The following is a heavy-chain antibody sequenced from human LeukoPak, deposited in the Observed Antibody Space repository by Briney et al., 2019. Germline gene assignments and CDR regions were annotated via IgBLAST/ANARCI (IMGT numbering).Heavy chain of an antibody. CDR2: MNPNSGNT. J-gene: IGHJ6*03. D-gene: IGHD3-10*01. Sequence: GASVKVSCKASGYTFTSYDINWVRQATGQGLEWMGWMNPNSGNTGYAQKFQGRVTITRNTSISTAYMELSSLRSEDTAVYYCARGVDYYGSGSYEFWWYYHYMDVWGKGTTVTVSS. CDR1: GYTFTSYD. CDR3: ARGVDYYGSGSYEFWWYYHYMDV. V-gene: IGHV1-8*01.